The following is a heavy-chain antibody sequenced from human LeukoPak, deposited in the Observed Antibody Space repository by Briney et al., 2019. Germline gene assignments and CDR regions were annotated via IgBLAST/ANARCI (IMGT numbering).Heavy chain of an antibody. D-gene: IGHD6-13*01. CDR1: GFTFSSYG. CDR3: AKGPRGSWFQSNWFDP. CDR2: IRYDGSNK. V-gene: IGHV3-30*02. J-gene: IGHJ5*02. Sequence: PGGSLRLSCAASGFTFSSYGMHWVRQAPGKGLEWVAFIRYDGSNKYYADSVKGRFTISRDNSKNTLYLQMNSLRAEDTAVYYCAKGPRGSWFQSNWFDPWGQGTLVTVSS.